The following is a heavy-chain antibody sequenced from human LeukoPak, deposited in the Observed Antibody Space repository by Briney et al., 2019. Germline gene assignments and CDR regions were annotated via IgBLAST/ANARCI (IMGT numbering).Heavy chain of an antibody. CDR1: GGSISSDSYY. Sequence: SETLSLTCTVSGGSISSDSYYWSWIRQHPGKGLEWIGCIYYSGSTYYNPSLKSRITMSVDTSNNHFSLKLSSVTAADTAVYYCAKESAYCGSDCRSLSDYWGQGTLVTVSS. V-gene: IGHV4-31*03. D-gene: IGHD2-21*02. J-gene: IGHJ4*02. CDR2: IYYSGST. CDR3: AKESAYCGSDCRSLSDY.